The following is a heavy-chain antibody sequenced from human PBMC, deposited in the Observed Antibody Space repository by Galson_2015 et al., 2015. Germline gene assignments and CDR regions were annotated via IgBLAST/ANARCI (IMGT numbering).Heavy chain of an antibody. J-gene: IGHJ6*02. CDR2: ISYDGSNK. CDR1: GFTFSSYA. CDR3: ARVGPGYRRNYGMDV. D-gene: IGHD5-18*01. V-gene: IGHV3-30-3*01. Sequence: SLRLSCAASGFTFSSYAMHWVRQAPGKGLEWVAVISYDGSNKYYADSVKGRFTISRDNSKNTLYLQMNSLRAEDTAVYYCARVGPGYRRNYGMDVWGQGTLVTVSS.